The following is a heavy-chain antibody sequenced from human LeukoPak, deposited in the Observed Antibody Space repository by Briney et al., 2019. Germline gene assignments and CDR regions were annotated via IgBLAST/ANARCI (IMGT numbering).Heavy chain of an antibody. J-gene: IGHJ5*02. V-gene: IGHV4-38-2*02. D-gene: IGHD3-22*01. CDR3: ARARGPNGYYDITAYYLRPKNWFDP. Sequence: DPSETLSLTCIVSGYSISSVYYWGWIRQPPGKGLEWIGSIYHSGSTYYNPSLKSRVTISVDTSKNQFSLKLSSVTAADTAVYYCARARGPNGYYDITAYYLRPKNWFDPWGQGTLVTVSS. CDR2: IYHSGST. CDR1: GYSISSVYY.